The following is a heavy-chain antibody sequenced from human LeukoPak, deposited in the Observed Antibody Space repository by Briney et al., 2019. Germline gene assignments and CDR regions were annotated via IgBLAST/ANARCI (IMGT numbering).Heavy chain of an antibody. V-gene: IGHV3-74*01. D-gene: IGHD3-10*01. J-gene: IGHJ4*02. CDR1: GSTSSSYR. CDR2: INSDGSST. Sequence: GGSLRPSCAASGSTSSSYRMHGVRHPPGKELVWVSRINSDGSSTSYPDSVKGRFTISRDNAKNALYLQMNSLRAEDTAVYYCARVPKYYGSGSYDYWGQGTLVTVSS. CDR3: ARVPKYYGSGSYDY.